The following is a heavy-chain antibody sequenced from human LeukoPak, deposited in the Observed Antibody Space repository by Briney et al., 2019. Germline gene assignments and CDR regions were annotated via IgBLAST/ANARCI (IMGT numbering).Heavy chain of an antibody. J-gene: IGHJ4*02. D-gene: IGHD1-7*01. CDR2: IKQDGSEK. V-gene: IGHV3-7*01. CDR3: ARVFLTGTLSSLDY. Sequence: PGGSLRLSCAASGFTFSNYWMSWVRQAPGKGLEWVANIKQDGSEKYYVDSVKGRFTISRDNAKNSLYLQMNSLRAEDTAVYYCARVFLTGTLSSLDYWGQGTLVTVSS. CDR1: GFTFSNYW.